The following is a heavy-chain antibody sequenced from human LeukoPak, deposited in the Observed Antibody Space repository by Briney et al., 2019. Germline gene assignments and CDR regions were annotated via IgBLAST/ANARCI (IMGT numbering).Heavy chain of an antibody. CDR1: GFTFSSYS. V-gene: IGHV3-21*01. D-gene: IGHD3-16*02. CDR2: ISSSSSYI. J-gene: IGHJ4*02. Sequence: PGGSLRLSCAASGFTFSSYSMNWVRQAPGKGLEWVSSISSSSSYIYYADSVKGRFTISRDNSKNTLYLQMNSLRAEDTAVYYCAKALAGSGELSDYWGQGTLVTVSS. CDR3: AKALAGSGELSDY.